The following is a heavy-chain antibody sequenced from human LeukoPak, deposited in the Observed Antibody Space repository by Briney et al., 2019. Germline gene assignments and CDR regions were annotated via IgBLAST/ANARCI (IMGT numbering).Heavy chain of an antibody. Sequence: GGSLRLSCAASGFTFTTYWMHWVRQAPGKGLVWVPRIKTDGSSTSYADSVKGRFTTSRDNAKNTLYLQMNSLRAEDTAVYYCARNGVTAALDIWGQGAMVTVSS. CDR2: IKTDGSST. J-gene: IGHJ3*02. V-gene: IGHV3-74*01. CDR3: ARNGVTAALDI. D-gene: IGHD2-8*01. CDR1: GFTFTTYW.